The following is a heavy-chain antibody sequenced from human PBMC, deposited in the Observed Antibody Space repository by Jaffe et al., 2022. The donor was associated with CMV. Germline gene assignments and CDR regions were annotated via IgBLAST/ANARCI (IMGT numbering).Heavy chain of an antibody. Sequence: QVQLQESGPGLVKPSETLSLTCTVSGGSVSSGSYYWSWIRQPPGKGLEWIGYIYYSGSTNYNPSLKSRVTISVDTSKNQFSLKLSSVTAADTAVYYCARWVVRYSGSYYSLFDYWGQGTLVTVSS. D-gene: IGHD1-26*01. J-gene: IGHJ4*02. CDR3: ARWVVRYSGSYYSLFDY. CDR2: IYYSGST. CDR1: GGSVSSGSYY. V-gene: IGHV4-61*01.